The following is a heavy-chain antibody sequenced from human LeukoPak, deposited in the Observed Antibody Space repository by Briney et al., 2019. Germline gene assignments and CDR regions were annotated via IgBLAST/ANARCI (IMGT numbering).Heavy chain of an antibody. J-gene: IGHJ4*02. V-gene: IGHV1-2*02. CDR2: INPNSGGQ. Sequence: ASVKDSCKASGYTFTGYYMHGVRQAPGQGLEWMGWINPNSGGQNYAQKFQGRVTMTRDTSISTAYMELSRMSSDDTAEYYCARVWHDYVWGSYRPTTEYYFDYWGQGTLVTVSS. D-gene: IGHD3-16*02. CDR1: GYTFTGYY. CDR3: ARVWHDYVWGSYRPTTEYYFDY.